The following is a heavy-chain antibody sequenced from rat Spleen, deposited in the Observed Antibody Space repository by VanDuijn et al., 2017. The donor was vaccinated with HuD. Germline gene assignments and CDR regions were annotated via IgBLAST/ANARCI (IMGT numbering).Heavy chain of an antibody. Sequence: EVQLVESGGGLVQPGRSLKLSCAASGFTFSNYGMHWIRQAPTKGLEWVASISPSGGSTYYRDSVKGRFTISRDNAKSTLYLQMDSLRSEDTANYYCTINQGYRGWYFDFWGPGTMVTVSS. D-gene: IGHD1-11*01. J-gene: IGHJ1*01. CDR2: ISPSGGST. CDR1: GFTFSNYG. CDR3: TINQGYRGWYFDF. V-gene: IGHV5-19*01.